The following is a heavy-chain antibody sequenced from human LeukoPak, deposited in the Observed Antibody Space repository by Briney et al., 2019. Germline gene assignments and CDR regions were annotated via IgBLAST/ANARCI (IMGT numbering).Heavy chain of an antibody. D-gene: IGHD2-15*01. CDR3: ARSIAVFHDAFDI. CDR1: GGTFSSYA. V-gene: IGHV1-69*13. J-gene: IGHJ3*02. Sequence: ASVKVSCKASGGTFSSYAISWVRQAPGQGLEWMGGIIPIFGTANYAQKFQGRVTITADESTSTAYMELSSLRSEDTAVYYCARSIAVFHDAFDIWGQGTMVTVS. CDR2: IIPIFGTA.